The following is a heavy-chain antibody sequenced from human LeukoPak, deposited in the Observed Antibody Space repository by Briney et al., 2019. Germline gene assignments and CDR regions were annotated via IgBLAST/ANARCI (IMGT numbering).Heavy chain of an antibody. CDR3: AREGPGSNYYFDY. CDR2: ISYDGSNK. J-gene: IGHJ4*02. V-gene: IGHV3-30-3*01. CDR1: GFTFSSYA. Sequence: GGSLRLSCAASGFTFSSYAMHWVRQAPVKGLEWVAVISYDGSNKYYADSVKGRFTISRDNSKNTLYLQMNSLRAEDTAVYYCAREGPGSNYYFDYWGQGTLVTVSS. D-gene: IGHD2-15*01.